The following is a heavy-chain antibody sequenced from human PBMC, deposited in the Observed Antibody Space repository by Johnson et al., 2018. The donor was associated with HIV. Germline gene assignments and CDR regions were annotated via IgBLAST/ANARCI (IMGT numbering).Heavy chain of an antibody. CDR3: AKDLFTEREDDVFDI. Sequence: HVQLVESGGGVVQPGGSLRLSCAASGFTFSSYGMHWVRQAPGKGLVWVSRINSDGSSTSYADSVKGRFTISRDNSKNTLSLQMNSLRAEDTAVYYCAKDLFTEREDDVFDIWGQGTMVTVSS. J-gene: IGHJ3*02. CDR1: GFTFSSYG. V-gene: IGHV3-NL1*01. CDR2: INSDGSST. D-gene: IGHD1-26*01.